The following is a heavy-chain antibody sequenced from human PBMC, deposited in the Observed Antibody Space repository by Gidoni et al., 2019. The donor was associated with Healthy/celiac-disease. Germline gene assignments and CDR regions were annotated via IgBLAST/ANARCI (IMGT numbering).Heavy chain of an antibody. CDR1: GFPFSSYA. Sequence: EVQLVESGGGLVQPGGSLRLSCAASGFPFSSYAMSWVRQAPGKGLGWVSAISGSGCSTYYADSVKGRFTISRDNSKNTLYLQMNSLRAEDTAVYYCAKGPPIAAAGTTYYYYGMDVWGQGTTVTVSS. CDR3: AKGPPIAAAGTTYYYYGMDV. D-gene: IGHD6-13*01. J-gene: IGHJ6*02. CDR2: ISGSGCST. V-gene: IGHV3-23*04.